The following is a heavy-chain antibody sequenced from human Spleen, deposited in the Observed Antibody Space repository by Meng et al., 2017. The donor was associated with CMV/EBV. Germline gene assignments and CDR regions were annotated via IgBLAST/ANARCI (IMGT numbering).Heavy chain of an antibody. CDR2: ISNSGSNK. J-gene: IGHJ4*02. CDR1: EFTFSTYA. V-gene: IGHV3-30-3*01. Sequence: SEFTFSTYAMHLVRQAPDKGLEWLAFISNSGSNKYYADSVKGRFTISRDNSKNTLYLQMNSLRTEDTGIYYCARDHGDSSGYYTDYCGQGTLVTVSS. CDR3: ARDHGDSSGYYTDY. D-gene: IGHD3-22*01.